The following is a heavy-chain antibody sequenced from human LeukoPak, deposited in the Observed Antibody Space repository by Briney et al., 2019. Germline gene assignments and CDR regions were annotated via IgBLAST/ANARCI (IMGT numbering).Heavy chain of an antibody. D-gene: IGHD6-6*01. Sequence: PSETLSLTCIVSGSSINSGYYWGWIRQPPGKGLEWIGTISDRGGTYNNPSLKSRVTISVDTSKNQLSLKLTSVTAADTAVYYCARLPGASRPRYYFDYWGQGTLVTVSS. CDR3: ARLPGASRPRYYFDY. V-gene: IGHV4-38-2*02. J-gene: IGHJ4*02. CDR1: GSSINSGYY. CDR2: ISDRGGT.